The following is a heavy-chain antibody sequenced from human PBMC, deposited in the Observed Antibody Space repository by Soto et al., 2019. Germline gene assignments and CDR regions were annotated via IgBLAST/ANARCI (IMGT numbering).Heavy chain of an antibody. Sequence: EVQLLESGGDLVQPGGSLRLSCAASGFTFSSYAMSWVRQAPGKGLEWVAVISGSDDSKYYADSVKGRFTISRDNTKKTLYLQKNSLRAEDTAVDYCAIQGDSRSGNRGFDYWGQGTLVTVSS. CDR2: ISGSDDSK. V-gene: IGHV3-23*01. J-gene: IGHJ4*02. D-gene: IGHD1-26*01. CDR1: GFTFSSYA. CDR3: AIQGDSRSGNRGFDY.